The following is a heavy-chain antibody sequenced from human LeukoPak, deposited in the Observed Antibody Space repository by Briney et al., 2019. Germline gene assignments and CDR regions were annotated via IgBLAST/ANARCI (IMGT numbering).Heavy chain of an antibody. D-gene: IGHD4/OR15-4a*01. CDR1: GFTVSSNS. CDR2: IYSDNT. CDR3: ASRAGAYSHPYDY. J-gene: IGHJ4*02. V-gene: IGHV3-53*01. Sequence: PGGSLRLSCTVSGFTVSSNSMSWVRQAPGEGLEWGSFIYSDNTHYSDPGKGRFTISRDNSKDTLYLQMNSLRAEATAVYSCASRAGAYSHPYDYWLQGTLVTVSS.